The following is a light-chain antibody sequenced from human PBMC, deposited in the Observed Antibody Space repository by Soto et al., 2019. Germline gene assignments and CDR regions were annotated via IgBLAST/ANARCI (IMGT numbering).Light chain of an antibody. CDR3: CSYAGTSTHTV. CDR1: SSDVGSYKL. Sequence: QSVLTQPASVSGSPGQSITISCTGTSSDVGSYKLVSWYQQHPGKASKLMISEVSKRPSGISDRFSGSKSGSTASLTISGLQAEDEADYYCCSYAGTSTHTVFGGGTQLTVL. V-gene: IGLV2-23*02. CDR2: EVS. J-gene: IGLJ7*01.